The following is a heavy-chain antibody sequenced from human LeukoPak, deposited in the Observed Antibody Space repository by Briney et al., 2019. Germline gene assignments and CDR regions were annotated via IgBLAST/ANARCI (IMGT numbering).Heavy chain of an antibody. D-gene: IGHD2-2*01. J-gene: IGHJ4*02. CDR1: GYTFTSHG. CDR3: ARAASLDY. V-gene: IGHV7-4-1*02. CDR2: INTNTGKP. Sequence: ASVKVSCKASGYTFTSHGISWVRQAPGQGLEWMGWINTNTGKPTYAQGFTGRFVFSLDSSVSTAYLQINSLNAEGTAVYYCARAASLDYWGQGTLVTVSS.